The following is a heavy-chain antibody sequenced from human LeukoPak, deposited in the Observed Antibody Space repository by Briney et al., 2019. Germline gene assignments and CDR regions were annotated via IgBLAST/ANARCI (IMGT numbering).Heavy chain of an antibody. Sequence: PGGSLRLSCAASGFTFSSYDMHWVRQATGKGLEWVSAIGTAGDTYYPGSVKGRFTISRENAKNSLYLQMNSLRAGDTAVYYCARDGGGNSFDYWGQGTLVTVSS. J-gene: IGHJ4*02. CDR2: IGTAGDT. CDR3: ARDGGGNSFDY. V-gene: IGHV3-13*01. D-gene: IGHD4-23*01. CDR1: GFTFSSYD.